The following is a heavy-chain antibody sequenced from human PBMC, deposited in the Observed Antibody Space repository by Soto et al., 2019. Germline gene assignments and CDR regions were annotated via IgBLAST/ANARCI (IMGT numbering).Heavy chain of an antibody. Sequence: EVQLVESGGGLVQPGGSLRLSCAASGFTFSSYAMHWVRQAPGKGLEYVSAISSNGGSTYYANSVKGRFTISRDNSKNPLYLQMGSLRAEDMAVYYCARDWDGTYYFDYWGQGTLVTVSS. J-gene: IGHJ4*02. V-gene: IGHV3-64*01. CDR2: ISSNGGST. CDR1: GFTFSSYA. CDR3: ARDWDGTYYFDY. D-gene: IGHD1-26*01.